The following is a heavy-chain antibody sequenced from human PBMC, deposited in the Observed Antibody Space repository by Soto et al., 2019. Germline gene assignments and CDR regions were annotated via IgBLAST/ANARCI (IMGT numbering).Heavy chain of an antibody. D-gene: IGHD5-12*01. CDR3: ALTVEMATRNY. CDR2: IYPGDSDT. J-gene: IGHJ4*02. V-gene: IGHV5-51*01. CDR1: GYTFPAFW. Sequence: PGESLAISWQPSGYTFPAFWIHWVCQMPGKGLEWMGIIYPGDSDTRYSPSFQGQVTISADKSISTAYLQWSSLKASDTAMYYCALTVEMATRNYWGQGTLVTAPQ.